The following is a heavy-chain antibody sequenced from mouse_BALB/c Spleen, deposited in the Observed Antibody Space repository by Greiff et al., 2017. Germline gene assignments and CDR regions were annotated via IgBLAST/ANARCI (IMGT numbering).Heavy chain of an antibody. CDR1: GFTFSSFG. D-gene: IGHD1-2*01. J-gene: IGHJ2*01. CDR2: ISSGSSTI. Sequence: DVQLVESGGGLVQPGGSRKLSCAASGFTFSSFGMHWVRQAPEKGLEWVAYISSGSSTIYYADTVKGRFTISRDNPKNTLFLQMTSLRSEDTAMYYCAREFHYYGDLYYFDYWGQGTTLTVSS. V-gene: IGHV5-17*02. CDR3: AREFHYYGDLYYFDY.